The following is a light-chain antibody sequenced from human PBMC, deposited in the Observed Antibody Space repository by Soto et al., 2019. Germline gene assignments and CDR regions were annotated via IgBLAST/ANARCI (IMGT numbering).Light chain of an antibody. CDR3: QQYGSSPPT. Sequence: PGERATLSCRASQGVSSDSLAWYQQKPGQAPRLLIYGAPSRATGIPDRFSGSGSGTDFTLTVSRLEPEDFAVFYCQQYGSSPPTFGQGTKVEIK. CDR1: QGVSSDS. V-gene: IGKV3-20*01. J-gene: IGKJ2*01. CDR2: GAP.